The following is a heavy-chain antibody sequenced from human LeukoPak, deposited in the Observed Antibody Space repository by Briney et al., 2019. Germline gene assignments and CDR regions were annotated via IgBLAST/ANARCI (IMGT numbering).Heavy chain of an antibody. CDR2: ITYNGGST. D-gene: IGHD5-24*01. V-gene: IGHV3-64D*09. CDR1: GFTFSTSA. Sequence: GGSLRLSCSASGFTFSTSAMHWVRQAPGKGLEYVSFITYNGGSTYNADSVKGRFTISRDNSRNTLYLQMSSLRAEDTAVYHCVKDGGMATIFDFWGQGTLVTASS. CDR3: VKDGGMATIFDF. J-gene: IGHJ4*02.